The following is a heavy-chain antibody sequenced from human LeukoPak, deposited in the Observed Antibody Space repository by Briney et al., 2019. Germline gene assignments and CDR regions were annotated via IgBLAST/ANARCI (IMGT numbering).Heavy chain of an antibody. D-gene: IGHD2-21*02. J-gene: IGHJ6*02. Sequence: ASVNVSCKASGYTFTSYGISWVRQAPGQGLEWMGWISAYNGKTNYAQKLQGRVTMTTDTSTSTAYMELRSVRSDDTAVYYCARIDCGGDCPYYYYGMDVWGQGTTVTVSS. CDR2: ISAYNGKT. V-gene: IGHV1-18*01. CDR1: GYTFTSYG. CDR3: ARIDCGGDCPYYYYGMDV.